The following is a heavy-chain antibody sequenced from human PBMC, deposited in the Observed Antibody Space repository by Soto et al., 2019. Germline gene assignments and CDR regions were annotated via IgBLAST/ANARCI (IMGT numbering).Heavy chain of an antibody. D-gene: IGHD2-21*02. V-gene: IGHV1-46*03. CDR1: GYTFTSYY. J-gene: IGHJ4*02. CDR2: INPSGGST. CDR3: AREVAYCGGDCYFGFDY. Sequence: QVQLVQSGAEVKKPGASVKVSCKASGYTFTSYYMHWVRQAPGQGLEWMGIINPSGGSTSYAQKFQGRVTMTRDTSTSTVYMELSSLRSEDTAVYYCAREVAYCGGDCYFGFDYWGQGTLVTVSS.